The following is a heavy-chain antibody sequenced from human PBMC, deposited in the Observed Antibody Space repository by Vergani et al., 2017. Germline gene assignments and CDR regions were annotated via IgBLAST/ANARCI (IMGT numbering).Heavy chain of an antibody. D-gene: IGHD2-2*01. V-gene: IGHV1-18*01. CDR2: IYPKNGDT. J-gene: IGHJ4*02. Sequence: QVQVVQSGAEVRKPGASVKVSCKTSGYTFTSFGISWVRQAPGQGLEWLGYIYPKNGDTRYAQKFQDRVTMTTDTATNTAYMELRNLISDDTAVYFCARYRNYVAVLPAAAVDYWGQGTLVTVSS. CDR3: ARYRNYVAVLPAAAVDY. CDR1: GYTFTSFG.